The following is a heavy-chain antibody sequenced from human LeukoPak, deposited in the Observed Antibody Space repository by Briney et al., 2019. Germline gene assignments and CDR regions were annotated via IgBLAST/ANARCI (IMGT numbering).Heavy chain of an antibody. CDR3: ARGLSGTGY. Sequence: ASVKVSCKASGYTFTGYYMHWVRQATGQGLEWMGWMNPNSGNTGYAQKFQGRVTMTRNTSISTAYMELSSLRSEDTAVYYCARGLSGTGYWGQGTLVTVSS. D-gene: IGHD2-8*02. CDR2: MNPNSGNT. V-gene: IGHV1-8*02. CDR1: GYTFTGYY. J-gene: IGHJ4*02.